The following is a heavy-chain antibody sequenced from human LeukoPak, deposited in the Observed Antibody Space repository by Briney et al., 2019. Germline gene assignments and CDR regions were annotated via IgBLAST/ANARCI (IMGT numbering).Heavy chain of an antibody. J-gene: IGHJ4*02. Sequence: PGGSLRLSCTASGFSSSTYSMIWVRQAPGKGPEWVSEISASGSRTYYTDAVKGRFTVARDNSRNTVHLEMNSPRADDTAVYYCARGTSGAFDHWGQGTLVTVSS. CDR2: ISASGSRT. CDR3: ARGTSGAFDH. CDR1: GFSSSTYS. V-gene: IGHV3-23*01. D-gene: IGHD2-2*01.